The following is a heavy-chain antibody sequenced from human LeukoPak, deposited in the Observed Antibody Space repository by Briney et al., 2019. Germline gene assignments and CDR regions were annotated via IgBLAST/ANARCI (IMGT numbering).Heavy chain of an antibody. V-gene: IGHV3-66*01. D-gene: IGHD6-13*01. J-gene: IGHJ4*02. CDR3: ACAAGLFDY. CDR1: GFTVSSNY. CDR2: IYSGGST. Sequence: GSLRPSCAASGFTVSSNYMSWVRQAPGKGLEWVSVIYSGGSTYYADSVKGRFTISRDNSKNTLYLQMNSLRAEDTAVYYCACAAGLFDYWGQGTLVTVSS.